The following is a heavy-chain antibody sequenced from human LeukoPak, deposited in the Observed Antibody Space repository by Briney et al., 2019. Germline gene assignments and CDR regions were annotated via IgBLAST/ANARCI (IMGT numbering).Heavy chain of an antibody. D-gene: IGHD2-8*01. CDR3: ARGNIILMVYATQRDTTNWFDP. J-gene: IGHJ5*02. CDR2: ISHSGST. V-gene: IGHV4-34*01. Sequence: PSETLSLTCAVYGGSFSGYYWSWIRQPPGKGLEWIGEISHSGSTNYHPSLKSRLPISVDTSKNQFSLKLTSVTAADTAVYYCARGNIILMVYATQRDTTNWFDPWGQGTLVTVSS. CDR1: GGSFSGYY.